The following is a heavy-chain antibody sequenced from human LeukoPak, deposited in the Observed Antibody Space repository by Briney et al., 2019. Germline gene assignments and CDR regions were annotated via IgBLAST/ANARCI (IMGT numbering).Heavy chain of an antibody. CDR1: GFTFSTSA. V-gene: IGHV3-30-3*01. CDR3: ARGASLVAGVSPDAFDI. D-gene: IGHD6-19*01. Sequence: GGSLRLSCVASGFTFSTSAINWVRQASGEGLEWVAVISYDGSNEYYADSVKGRFTISRDNSKNTLYLQMNSLRPDDTAVYYCARGASLVAGVSPDAFDIWGQGTMVTVSS. CDR2: ISYDGSNE. J-gene: IGHJ3*02.